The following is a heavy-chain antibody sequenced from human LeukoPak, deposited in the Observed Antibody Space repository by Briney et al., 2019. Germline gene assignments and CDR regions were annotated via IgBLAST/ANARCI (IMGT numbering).Heavy chain of an antibody. CDR2: ISSGSTI. Sequence: GGSLRLSCAASGFTFSDYYMSWIRQAPGKGLEWVSYISSGSTIYYADSVKGRFTISRDNAKNSLYLQMNSLRAEDTAVYYCARVPDYFDYWGQGTLVTVSS. CDR1: GFTFSDYY. CDR3: ARVPDYFDY. V-gene: IGHV3-11*01. J-gene: IGHJ4*02.